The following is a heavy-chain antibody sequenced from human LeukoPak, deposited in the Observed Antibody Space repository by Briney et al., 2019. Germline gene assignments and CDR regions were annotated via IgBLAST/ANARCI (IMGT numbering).Heavy chain of an antibody. CDR1: GFTFSSYS. CDR3: ARDGDYYGSDPIDY. V-gene: IGHV3-21*01. D-gene: IGHD3-10*01. CDR2: ISSSSSYI. Sequence: GGSLRLSCAASGFTFSSYSMNWVRQAPGKGLEWVSSISSSSSYIYYADSVKGRSTISRDNAKNSLYLQMNSLRAEDTAVYYCARDGDYYGSDPIDYWGQGTLVTVSS. J-gene: IGHJ4*02.